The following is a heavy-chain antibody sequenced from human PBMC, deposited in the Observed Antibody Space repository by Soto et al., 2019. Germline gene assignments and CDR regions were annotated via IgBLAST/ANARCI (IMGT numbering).Heavy chain of an antibody. CDR3: ARGPPLGLNGYGDFIFGSFDY. CDR2: ISSSSSYI. Sequence: PGGSLRLSCAASGFTFSSYSMNWVRQAPGKGLEWVSSISSSSSYIYYADSVKGRFTISRDKAMNSLYLQLNSLRAEDTAVYYCARGPPLGLNGYGDFIFGSFDYWGQGTLVTVSS. D-gene: IGHD4-17*01. V-gene: IGHV3-21*01. J-gene: IGHJ4*02. CDR1: GFTFSSYS.